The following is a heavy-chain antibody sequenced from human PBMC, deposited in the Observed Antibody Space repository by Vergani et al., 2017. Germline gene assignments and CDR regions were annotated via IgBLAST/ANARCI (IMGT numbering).Heavy chain of an antibody. Sequence: QVQLVESGRGVVQPGRSLRLSCAASGFTFSSYGMHWVRQAPGKGLEWVSVIYSGGSTYYADSVKGRFTISRDNSKNTLYLQMNSLRAEDTAVYYCARGPLGYCSGGSCLNWFDPWGQGTLVTVSS. V-gene: IGHV3-NL1*01. CDR2: IYSGGST. D-gene: IGHD2-15*01. J-gene: IGHJ5*02. CDR1: GFTFSSYG. CDR3: ARGPLGYCSGGSCLNWFDP.